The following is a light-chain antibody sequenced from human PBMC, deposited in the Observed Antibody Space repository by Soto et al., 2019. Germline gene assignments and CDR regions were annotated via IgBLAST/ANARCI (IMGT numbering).Light chain of an antibody. CDR2: DVS. Sequence: QSALTQPASASGCPGQSITIACTGTSTDVGGYNYVSWYQQHPGKVPKLILYDVSSRPSGVSNRFSGSKSGNTASLTISGLQAEDEADYYCSSYTTSGTLVVFGGGTKLTVL. CDR1: STDVGGYNY. CDR3: SSYTTSGTLVV. J-gene: IGLJ2*01. V-gene: IGLV2-14*01.